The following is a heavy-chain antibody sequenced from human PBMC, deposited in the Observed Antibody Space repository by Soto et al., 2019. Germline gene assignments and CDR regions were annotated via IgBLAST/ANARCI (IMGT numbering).Heavy chain of an antibody. V-gene: IGHV1-2*04. J-gene: IGHJ6*02. Sequence: ASVKVSCKASGYTFTGYYMHWVRQAPGQGLEWMGWINPNSGGTNYAQKFQGWFTMTRDTSISTAYMKLSTLRSDDTAVYYCARAVAAAGTGYYYYFGMDVWGQGTTVTVSS. CDR1: GYTFTGYY. CDR2: INPNSGGT. CDR3: ARAVAAAGTGYYYYFGMDV. D-gene: IGHD6-13*01.